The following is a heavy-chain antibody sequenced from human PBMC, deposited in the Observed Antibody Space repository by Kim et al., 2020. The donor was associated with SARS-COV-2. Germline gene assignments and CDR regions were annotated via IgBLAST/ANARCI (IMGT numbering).Heavy chain of an antibody. J-gene: IGHJ5*02. CDR2: IDPSDSST. CDR1: RQSFTSYW. CDR3: ARLNSAYDYGDWFDP. D-gene: IGHD5-12*01. V-gene: IGHV5-10-1*01. Sequence: GESLKISCKGSRQSFTSYWISWVRQMPGKGLEWMGRIDPSDSSTNYSPSFQGHVTISADKSIITAYLQWSSLKASDTAMYYCARLNSAYDYGDWFDPWGQGTLVTVSS.